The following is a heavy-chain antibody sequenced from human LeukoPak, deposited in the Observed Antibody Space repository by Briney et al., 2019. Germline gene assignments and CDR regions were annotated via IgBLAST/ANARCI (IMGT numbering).Heavy chain of an antibody. V-gene: IGHV3-30*18. J-gene: IGHJ6*02. CDR1: GFTVSTNC. D-gene: IGHD6-13*01. CDR2: ISNDGRND. CDR3: AKYSSSSNYYYGMDV. Sequence: GGSLRLSCAASGFTVSTNCMTWVRQAPGKGLEWVAFISNDGRNDHYADSVKGRFTISRDNAKNTVYMQMNSLRAEDTAVYYCAKYSSSSNYYYGMDVWGQGTTVTVSS.